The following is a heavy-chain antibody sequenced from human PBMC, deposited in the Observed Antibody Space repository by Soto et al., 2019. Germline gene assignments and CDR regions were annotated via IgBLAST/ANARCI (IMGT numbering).Heavy chain of an antibody. J-gene: IGHJ4*02. V-gene: IGHV3-21*01. CDR1: VFNFRTYT. D-gene: IGHD3-3*02. CDR3: VARRWLQSFFDY. CDR2: ISESNDYI. Sequence: GGSLRLSCAASVFNFRTYTMNWVRQAPGKGLEWLSSISESNDYIYYAGSVKGRFTISRDDAKDSLFLHMDSLRVEDTAVYYCVARRWLQSFFDYWGQGTQVTVSS.